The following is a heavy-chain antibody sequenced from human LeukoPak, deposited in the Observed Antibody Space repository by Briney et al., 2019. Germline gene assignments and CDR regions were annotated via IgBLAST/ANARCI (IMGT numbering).Heavy chain of an antibody. V-gene: IGHV4-61*01. J-gene: IGHJ4*02. D-gene: IGHD3-22*01. CDR1: GDSFSSGNYY. CDR2: MSPSGST. Sequence: SETLSLTCTVSGDSFSSGNYYLSWIRQPPGKGLDWITYMSPSGSTKYNPSLKSRVTTSVDTSRTQFSLRLSSVTAADTAAYYCARGQDDRSGTFDYWGQGILVTVSS. CDR3: ARGQDDRSGTFDY.